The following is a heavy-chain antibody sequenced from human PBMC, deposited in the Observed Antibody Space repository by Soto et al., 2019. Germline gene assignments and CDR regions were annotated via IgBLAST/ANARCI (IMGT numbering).Heavy chain of an antibody. Sequence: LRLSCAASGFTFSKYWMHWVRQVPGKGLVWVSRINTDGSATSYADSVKGRFTVSRDNAKNTQYLQMNSLRAEDTAVYYCARDGEGYWGQGTLVTVSS. V-gene: IGHV3-74*01. CDR1: GFTFSKYW. CDR3: ARDGEGY. CDR2: INTDGSAT. D-gene: IGHD2-21*01. J-gene: IGHJ4*02.